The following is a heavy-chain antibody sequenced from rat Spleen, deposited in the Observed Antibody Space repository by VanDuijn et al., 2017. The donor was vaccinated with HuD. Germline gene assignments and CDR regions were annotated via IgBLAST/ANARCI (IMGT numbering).Heavy chain of an antibody. CDR3: ARDPSTTVALDY. D-gene: IGHD1-1*01. Sequence: EVQLVESGGGVVQPGRSLKLSCAASGFTFSSYVMAWVRQYPTQGLEWVASISSGGAYTYYRDSVRGRFTISRDDAETTLYLQMDSLRSEDTATYYCARDPSTTVALDYWGQGVMVTVSS. V-gene: IGHV5S13*01. CDR2: ISSGGAYT. CDR1: GFTFSSYV. J-gene: IGHJ2*01.